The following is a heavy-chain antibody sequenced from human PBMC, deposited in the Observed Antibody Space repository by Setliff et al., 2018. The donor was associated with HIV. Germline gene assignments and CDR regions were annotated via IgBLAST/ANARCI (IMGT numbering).Heavy chain of an antibody. Sequence: GASVNVSCKVSGNTFSSHYMHWVRQAPGKGLEWMGLINPSGDITSYAEKFQGRVTMTRDTSTSTVYMELRSLRSEDTAIYYCASKGGSGNYPDSDAFDIWGQGTLVTVSS. V-gene: IGHV1-46*01. D-gene: IGHD3-10*01. CDR1: GNTFSSHY. CDR2: INPSGDIT. CDR3: ASKGGSGNYPDSDAFDI. J-gene: IGHJ3*02.